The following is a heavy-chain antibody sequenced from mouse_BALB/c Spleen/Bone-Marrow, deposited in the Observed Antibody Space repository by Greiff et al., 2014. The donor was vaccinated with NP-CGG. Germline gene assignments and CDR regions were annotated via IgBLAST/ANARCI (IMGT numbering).Heavy chain of an antibody. D-gene: IGHD1-1*01. CDR2: INPDSSTI. J-gene: IGHJ4*01. CDR3: ARLGYYGMMAY. V-gene: IGHV4-1*02. CDR1: GFDFSRYW. Sequence: EVQLQQSGGGLVQPGGFLKLSCAASGFDFSRYWMGWVRQAPGRGLKWIGEINPDSSTINYTPSLKDKFIISRDNAKNALYLQMSKVRSEDTALYFCARLGYYGMMAYWGQGTSVTVSS.